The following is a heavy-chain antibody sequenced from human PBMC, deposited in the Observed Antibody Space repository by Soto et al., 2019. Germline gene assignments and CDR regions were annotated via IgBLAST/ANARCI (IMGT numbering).Heavy chain of an antibody. CDR2: INHSGST. CDR3: ARQIAIAAAGTAFDP. D-gene: IGHD6-13*01. V-gene: IGHV4-34*01. Sequence: PSETLSLTCAVYGGSFSGYYWSWIRQPPGKGLEWIGEINHSGSTNYNPSLKSRVTISVDTSKNQFSLKLSSVTAADTAVYYCARQIAIAAAGTAFDPWGQGTLVTVSS. CDR1: GGSFSGYY. J-gene: IGHJ5*02.